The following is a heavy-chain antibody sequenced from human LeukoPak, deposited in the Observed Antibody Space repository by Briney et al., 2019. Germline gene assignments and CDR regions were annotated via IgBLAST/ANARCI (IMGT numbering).Heavy chain of an antibody. J-gene: IGHJ4*02. CDR1: GFTVSSNY. V-gene: IGHV4-39*07. D-gene: IGHD6-13*01. CDR2: IYYSGST. CDR3: ASSSIAAVRVVNY. Sequence: GSLRLSCAASGFTVSSNYMSWVRQAPGKGLEWIGSIYYSGSTYYNPSLKSRVTISVDTSKNQFSLKLSSVTAADTAVYYCASSSIAAVRVVNYWGQGTLVTVSS.